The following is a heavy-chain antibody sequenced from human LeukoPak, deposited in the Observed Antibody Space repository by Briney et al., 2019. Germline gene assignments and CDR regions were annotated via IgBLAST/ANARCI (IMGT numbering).Heavy chain of an antibody. V-gene: IGHV1-2*06. CDR2: INPNSGGT. D-gene: IGHD3-10*01. J-gene: IGHJ5*02. CDR1: GYTFTGFY. CDR3: ATDGVYLGGGLNWFDP. Sequence: ASVKVSCKASGYTFTGFYMHWVRQAPGQGLEWMGRINPNSGGTNYAQKFQGRVTMTSDTSISTAFMELSTLRSDDTAIYLCATDGVYLGGGLNWFDPWGQGTLVTVSS.